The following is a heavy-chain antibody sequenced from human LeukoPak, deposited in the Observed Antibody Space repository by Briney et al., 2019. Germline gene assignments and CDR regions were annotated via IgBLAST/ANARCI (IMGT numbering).Heavy chain of an antibody. CDR1: GFTFSSYA. CDR3: AKDERNWNYNLASQTYD. D-gene: IGHD1-7*01. V-gene: IGHV3-23*01. Sequence: PGGSLRLSCAASGFTFSSYAMSWVRQAPGKGLEWVSAISGSGVSTCYADSVKGRFTVSRDNSKNTLYLQMSSLRAEDTAVYYCAKDERNWNYNLASQTYDWGQGTLVTVSS. J-gene: IGHJ4*02. CDR2: ISGSGVST.